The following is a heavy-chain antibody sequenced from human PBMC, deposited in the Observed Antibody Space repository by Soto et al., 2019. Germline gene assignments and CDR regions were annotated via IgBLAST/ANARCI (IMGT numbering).Heavy chain of an antibody. V-gene: IGHV2-5*01. CDR2: IYWNYDK. Sequence: QITLKESGPTLVKPTQTLTLTCTFSGFSLSTSGVGVGWIRQPPGKALDWLALIYWNYDKRYSPSLKSRLTITKDTSKNQVVLTMTNMDPVDTATYYCAHRLAAGTVDYWGQGTLVTVSS. D-gene: IGHD6-13*01. J-gene: IGHJ4*02. CDR3: AHRLAAGTVDY. CDR1: GFSLSTSGVG.